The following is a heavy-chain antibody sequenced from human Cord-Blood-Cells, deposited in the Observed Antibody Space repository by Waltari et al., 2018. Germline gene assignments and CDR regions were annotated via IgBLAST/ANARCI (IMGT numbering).Heavy chain of an antibody. CDR2: INHSGST. J-gene: IGHJ4*02. D-gene: IGHD2-2*01. CDR1: GGSFSGYY. CDR3: ARGGNVVVPAAIEEIDY. V-gene: IGHV4-34*01. Sequence: QVQLQQWGAGLLKPSETLSLTCAAYGGSFSGYYWSWIRQPPGKGLEWIGEINHSGSTNYNPSLKSRVTISVDTSKNQFSLKLSSVTAADTAVYYCARGGNVVVPAAIEEIDYWGQGTLVTVSS.